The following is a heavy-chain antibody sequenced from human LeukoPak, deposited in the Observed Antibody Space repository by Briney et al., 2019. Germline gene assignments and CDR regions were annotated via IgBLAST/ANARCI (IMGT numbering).Heavy chain of an antibody. Sequence: GRSLRLSCAASGFTFDDYAMHWVRQAPGKGLEWVSGISWNSGSIGYADSVKGRFTISRDNSKNTLYLQMNSLRAEDTAVYYCARENRGSSWYFLDYWGQGTLVTVSS. CDR1: GFTFDDYA. D-gene: IGHD6-13*01. CDR3: ARENRGSSWYFLDY. J-gene: IGHJ4*02. V-gene: IGHV3-9*01. CDR2: ISWNSGSI.